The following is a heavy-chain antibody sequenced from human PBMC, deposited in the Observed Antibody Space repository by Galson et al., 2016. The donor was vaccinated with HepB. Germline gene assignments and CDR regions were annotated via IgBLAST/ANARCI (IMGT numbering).Heavy chain of an antibody. D-gene: IGHD3-9*01. CDR2: ISGGGGDT. Sequence: SLRLSCAASGFTFSSYAMRWVRHAAGNGLEWVSTISGGGGDTDYADSVKRRCTVSSDNSKNTLYLQMNSLRAEDTAVYYCAKDRSPYYDIVTGYFPDNDAFDIWGQGTMATVSS. J-gene: IGHJ3*02. CDR3: AKDRSPYYDIVTGYFPDNDAFDI. V-gene: IGHV3-23*01. CDR1: GFTFSSYA.